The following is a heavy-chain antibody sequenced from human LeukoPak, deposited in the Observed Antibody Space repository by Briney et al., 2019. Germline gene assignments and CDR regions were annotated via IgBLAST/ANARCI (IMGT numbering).Heavy chain of an antibody. D-gene: IGHD1-26*01. CDR2: TNTDGSEK. Sequence: GGSLRLSCAASEFTFSNFWMSWVRQAPGKGLEWVANTNTDGSEKYYVDSVKGRVTISRDNAMNFLYLQLNSLRVDDTAVYYCARDSGSCRGCAFDIWGQGTVVAVSS. CDR1: EFTFSNFW. V-gene: IGHV3-7*01. J-gene: IGHJ3*02. CDR3: ARDSGSCRGCAFDI.